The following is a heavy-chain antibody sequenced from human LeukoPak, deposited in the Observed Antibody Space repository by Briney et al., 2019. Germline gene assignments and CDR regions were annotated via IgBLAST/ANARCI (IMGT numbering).Heavy chain of an antibody. V-gene: IGHV3-33*01. J-gene: IGHJ4*02. CDR1: GFTFSSYG. CDR3: ARDLNYYDSSGLFDY. D-gene: IGHD3-22*01. Sequence: PGGSLRLSCAASGFTFSSYGMHWLRQAPDKRLERVAVIWYDGSNKYYADSVKGRFTISRDNSKNTLYLQMNSLRAEDTAVYYCARDLNYYDSSGLFDYWGQGTLVTVSS. CDR2: IWYDGSNK.